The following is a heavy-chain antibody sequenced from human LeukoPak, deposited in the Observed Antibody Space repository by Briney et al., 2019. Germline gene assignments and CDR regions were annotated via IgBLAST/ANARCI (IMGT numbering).Heavy chain of an antibody. D-gene: IGHD6-19*01. V-gene: IGHV3-30*18. Sequence: GRSLRLSCAASGFTFSSYGMHWVRQAPGKGLEWVAVISYDGSNKHYTDSVKGRFTISRDNPKNTLYLQMISLRAEDTAVYYCAKTEPGITVAGTFDYWGQGTLVTVSS. CDR2: ISYDGSNK. CDR3: AKTEPGITVAGTFDY. CDR1: GFTFSSYG. J-gene: IGHJ4*02.